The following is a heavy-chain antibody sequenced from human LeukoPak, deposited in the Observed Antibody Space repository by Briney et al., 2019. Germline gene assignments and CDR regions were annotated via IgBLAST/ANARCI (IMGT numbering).Heavy chain of an antibody. V-gene: IGHV3-23*01. Sequence: GGSLRLSCAASGFTFGRYAMSWVRQAPGKGLEWVSIISDSGGNTFYADSVEGRFTISRDNSKSTLYLQMNSLRAEDTAVYYCARGHSSSWSNWFDPWGQGTLVTVSS. CDR2: ISDSGGNT. CDR1: GFTFGRYA. CDR3: ARGHSSSWSNWFDP. J-gene: IGHJ5*02. D-gene: IGHD6-13*01.